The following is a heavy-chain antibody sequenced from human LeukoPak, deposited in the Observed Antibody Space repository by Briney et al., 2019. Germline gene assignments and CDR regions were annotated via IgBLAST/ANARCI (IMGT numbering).Heavy chain of an antibody. D-gene: IGHD3-22*01. CDR1: GYPFGSYG. Sequence: ASVKVSCKASGYPFGSYGMSWVRQAPGQGLEWMGWISAYKGNTNYAQKFQGRVTMTTDTSTSTAYMELRSLRSDDTAVYYCARDSSGHMSMIVVGTDAFDIRGQGTMVTVSS. CDR3: ARDSSGHMSMIVVGTDAFDI. V-gene: IGHV1-18*01. CDR2: ISAYKGNT. J-gene: IGHJ3*02.